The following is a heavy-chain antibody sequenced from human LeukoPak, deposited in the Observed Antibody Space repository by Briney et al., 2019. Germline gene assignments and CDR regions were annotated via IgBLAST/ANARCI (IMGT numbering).Heavy chain of an antibody. J-gene: IGHJ5*02. CDR3: ARDILTGYSTNWFDP. V-gene: IGHV1-18*04. D-gene: IGHD3-9*01. CDR1: GYTFTSYG. CDR2: ISAYNGST. Sequence: ASVKVSCKASGYTFTSYGISWVRQAPGQGLEWMGWISAYNGSTNYAQKLQGRVTMTTDTSTSTAYMELRSLRSDDTAVYYCARDILTGYSTNWFDPWGQGTLVTVSS.